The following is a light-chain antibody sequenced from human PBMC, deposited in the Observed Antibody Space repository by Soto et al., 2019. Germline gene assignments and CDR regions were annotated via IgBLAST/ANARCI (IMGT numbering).Light chain of an antibody. J-gene: IGKJ3*01. CDR2: VAS. CDR1: PDISTN. V-gene: IGKV1-33*01. Sequence: DIQMTQSPYPLSASVGDRVTITCQASPDISTNLHWYQQKPGKAPKLLIQVASNLQPGVPSRFSGSWSGTDFTFTISIMLPEDFATYYCQQHHNLSITFGPGTKVDLK. CDR3: QQHHNLSIT.